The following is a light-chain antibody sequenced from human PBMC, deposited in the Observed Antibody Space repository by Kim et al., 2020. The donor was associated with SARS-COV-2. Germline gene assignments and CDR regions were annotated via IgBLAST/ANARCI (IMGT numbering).Light chain of an antibody. V-gene: IGLV2-14*01. J-gene: IGLJ3*02. CDR1: SSDVGRYNY. CDR3: SSYTTSSTLV. CDR2: AVN. Sequence: GQSITISCTGTSSDVGRYNYVSWYQQHPGKAPKLILHAVNKRPSGVSNRFSGSKSGNTASLTISGLQTEDEADYYCSSYTTSSTLVFGGGTQLTVL.